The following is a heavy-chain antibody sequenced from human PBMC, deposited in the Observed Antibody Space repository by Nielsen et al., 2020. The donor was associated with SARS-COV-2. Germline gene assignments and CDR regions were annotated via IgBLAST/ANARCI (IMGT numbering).Heavy chain of an antibody. J-gene: IGHJ4*02. CDR1: GFTFSSYG. Sequence: GESLNISCAASGFTFSSYGMHWVRQAPGNGLEWVAVIWYDGSNKYYADSVKGRFTISRHNSKNTLYLQMNSLRAEDTAVYYCARVDGDYDHLDYWGQRTLVTVSS. D-gene: IGHD4-17*01. CDR2: IWYDGSNK. V-gene: IGHV3-33*01. CDR3: ARVDGDYDHLDY.